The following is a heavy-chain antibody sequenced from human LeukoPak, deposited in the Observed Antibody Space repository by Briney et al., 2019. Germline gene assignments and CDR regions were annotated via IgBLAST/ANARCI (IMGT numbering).Heavy chain of an antibody. V-gene: IGHV1-69*13. Sequence: SVKVSCKASGGTFSSYAISWVRQAPGQGLEWMGGIIPIFGTANYAQKFQGRVTITADESTSTAYMELSSLRSEDTAVYYCARELVPPSPFDYWGQGTLVTVSS. J-gene: IGHJ4*02. CDR3: ARELVPPSPFDY. CDR1: GGTFSSYA. CDR2: IIPIFGTA.